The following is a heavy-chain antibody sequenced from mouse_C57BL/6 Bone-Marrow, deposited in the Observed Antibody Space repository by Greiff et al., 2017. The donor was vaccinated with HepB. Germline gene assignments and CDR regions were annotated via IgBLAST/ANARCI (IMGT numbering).Heavy chain of an antibody. CDR3: ARRGDYYGSSSSYWYFDV. CDR1: GYTFTSYG. V-gene: IGHV1-81*01. CDR2: IYPRSGNT. Sequence: QVQLKESGAELARPGASVKLSCKASGYTFTSYGISWVKQRTGQGLEWIGEIYPRSGNTYYNEKFKGKATLTADKSSSTAYMELRSLTSEDSAVYFCARRGDYYGSSSSYWYFDVWGTGTTVTVSS. D-gene: IGHD1-1*01. J-gene: IGHJ1*03.